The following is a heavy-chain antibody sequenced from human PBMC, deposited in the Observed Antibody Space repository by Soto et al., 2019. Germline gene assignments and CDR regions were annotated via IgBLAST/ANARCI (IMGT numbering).Heavy chain of an antibody. D-gene: IGHD3-16*01. V-gene: IGHV1-18*01. CDR2: ISAYNGNT. Sequence: VPLVQSGPELKKPGTSVTVSCKASGYTFATYAVSWVRQAPGQGLEWMGWISAYNGNTINAQKFQGRVTLTPDTSTSTAYMALTSLTSDDTAVYYWARVGGALGDLDYWGQGTLVTVSS. J-gene: IGHJ4*02. CDR1: GYTFATYA. CDR3: ARVGGALGDLDY.